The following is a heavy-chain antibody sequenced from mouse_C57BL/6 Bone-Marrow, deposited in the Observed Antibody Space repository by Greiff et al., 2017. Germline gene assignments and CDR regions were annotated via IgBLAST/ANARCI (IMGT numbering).Heavy chain of an antibody. CDR1: GYTFTSYW. J-gene: IGHJ2*01. CDR2: IDPSDSYT. Sequence: VQLQQPGAELVMPGASVKLSCKASGYTFTSYWMHWVKQRPGQGLEWIGEIDPSDSYTNYNQKFKGKSTLTVDKSSSTAYMQLSSLTSEDSAVYYCARSISEYYFDYWGQGTTLTVSS. CDR3: ARSISEYYFDY. V-gene: IGHV1-69*01.